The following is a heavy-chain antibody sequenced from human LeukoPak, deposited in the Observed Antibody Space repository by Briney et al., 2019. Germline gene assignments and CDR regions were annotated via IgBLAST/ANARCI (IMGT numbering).Heavy chain of an antibody. D-gene: IGHD3-3*01. Sequence: SETLSLTCTVSGGSISSHYWSWIRQPPVKGLEWIGQIYHSGTTNYNPSLKSRVTISVDTSKNQFSLKLTSVTAADTAVYYCARAYDDDYYYYMDVWGKGTTVTVSS. J-gene: IGHJ6*03. V-gene: IGHV4-59*11. CDR1: GGSISSHY. CDR3: ARAYDDDYYYYMDV. CDR2: IYHSGTT.